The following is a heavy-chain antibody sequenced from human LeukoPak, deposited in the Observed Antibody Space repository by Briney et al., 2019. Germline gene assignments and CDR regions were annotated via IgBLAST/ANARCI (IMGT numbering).Heavy chain of an antibody. CDR2: IYYSGSS. D-gene: IGHD2-15*01. J-gene: IGHJ4*02. CDR1: GGSNSSSSYY. CDR3: ARLTPLELLPNY. Sequence: SETLSLTCTVSGGSNSSSSYYWGWIRQPPGKGLEWIGSIYYSGSSYYNPSLKSRFTISVDTSKNQFSLKLSSVTAADTAVYYCARLTPLELLPNYWGKETRVTVS. V-gene: IGHV4-39*01.